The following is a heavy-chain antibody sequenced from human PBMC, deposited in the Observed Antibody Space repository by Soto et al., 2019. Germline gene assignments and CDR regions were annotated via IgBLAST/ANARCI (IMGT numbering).Heavy chain of an antibody. Sequence: PGGSLRLSCAASTSGFGGSNYMTWVRQAPGKGLEWVSVIYRDGNTYYVDSVKGRFTISRDNPKNTLYLQMNSLRGEDTAVYYCARGRFGMDVWGQGTTVTVSS. J-gene: IGHJ6*02. CDR1: TSGFGGSNY. CDR2: IYRDGNT. CDR3: ARGRFGMDV. V-gene: IGHV3-53*01.